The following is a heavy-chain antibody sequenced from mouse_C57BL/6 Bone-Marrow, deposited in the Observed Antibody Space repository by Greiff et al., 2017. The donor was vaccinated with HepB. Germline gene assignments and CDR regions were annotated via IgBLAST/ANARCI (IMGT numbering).Heavy chain of an antibody. D-gene: IGHD2-3*01. J-gene: IGHJ4*01. Sequence: QVQLQQPGAELVMPGASVKLSCKASGYTFTSYWMHWVKQRPGQGLEWIGEIDPSDSYTNYNQKFKGKSTLTVDKSSSTAYMQLSSLTSEDSAVYYCARSGDGYYYAMDYWGQGTSVTVSS. CDR1: GYTFTSYW. CDR3: ARSGDGYYYAMDY. V-gene: IGHV1-69*01. CDR2: IDPSDSYT.